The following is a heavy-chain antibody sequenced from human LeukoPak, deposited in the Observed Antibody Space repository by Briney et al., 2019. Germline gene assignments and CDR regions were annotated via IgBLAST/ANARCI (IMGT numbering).Heavy chain of an antibody. D-gene: IGHD6-19*01. CDR1: GASISTIISY. CDR2: IYYSGTT. CDR3: ARDQGAVAGIDP. V-gene: IGHV4-39*07. J-gene: IGHJ5*02. Sequence: SETLSLTCTVSGASISTIISYWGWIRQTPGKGLEWIGSIYYSGTTYYNPSLESRVTISIDTSKNQFSVKLTSVTAADTAVYYCARDQGAVAGIDPWGQGTLVAVSS.